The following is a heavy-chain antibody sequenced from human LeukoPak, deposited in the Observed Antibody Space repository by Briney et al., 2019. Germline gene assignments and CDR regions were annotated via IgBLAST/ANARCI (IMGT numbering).Heavy chain of an antibody. CDR1: GGSISSYY. V-gene: IGHV4-39*01. Sequence: SETLSLTCTVSGGSISSYYWGWIRQPPGKGLEWIGTIYYSGSTYYNPSLKSRVTISVDTSKNQFSLKLNSVTAADTAVYYCARPTAVASFDTFHIWGQGTMVAVSS. D-gene: IGHD6-19*01. CDR3: ARPTAVASFDTFHI. J-gene: IGHJ3*02. CDR2: IYYSGST.